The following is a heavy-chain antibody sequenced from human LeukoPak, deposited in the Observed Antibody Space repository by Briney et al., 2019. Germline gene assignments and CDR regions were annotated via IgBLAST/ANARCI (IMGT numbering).Heavy chain of an antibody. D-gene: IGHD3-22*01. CDR2: ISAYNGNT. CDR3: ARDYYYDSRGYYYYYYMDV. V-gene: IGHV1-18*01. J-gene: IGHJ6*03. CDR1: GYTFTSYG. Sequence: ASVKVSCKASGYTFTSYGISWVRQAPGQGLEWMGWISAYNGNTNYAQKLQGRVTMTTDTSTSTAYMELRSLRSDDTAVYYCARDYYYDSRGYYYYYYMDVWGKGTTVTVSS.